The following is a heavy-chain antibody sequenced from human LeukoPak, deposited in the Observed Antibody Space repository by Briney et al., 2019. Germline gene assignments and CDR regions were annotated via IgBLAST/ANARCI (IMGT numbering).Heavy chain of an antibody. V-gene: IGHV4-59*01. D-gene: IGHD3-16*02. CDR1: GGSISSYY. CDR3: ARDVWGSYRSYFDY. J-gene: IGHJ4*02. Sequence: SETVSLTCTVSGGSISSYYWSWVRQPPGKGLEWIGYIYYSGSTNYNPSLKSRVAISVDTSKNQFSLKLSSVTAADKAVYYYARDVWGSYRSYFDYWGQGTLVTVSS. CDR2: IYYSGST.